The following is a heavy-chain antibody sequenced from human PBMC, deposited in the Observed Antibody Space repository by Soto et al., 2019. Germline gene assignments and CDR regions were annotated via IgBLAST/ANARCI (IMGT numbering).Heavy chain of an antibody. Sequence: EVQLLESGGGLVQPGGSLRLSCAASGFTFGTYAMKWLRQAPGRGLECVSFISASRRTTYYAESVKGRFTVSRDNSKGTMYLQMNSLRAEDTALYYCAKFRGPSYSYYYMDVWGKGTTVTVSS. CDR2: ISASRRTT. CDR1: GFTFGTYA. D-gene: IGHD3-16*01. CDR3: AKFRGPSYSYYYMDV. V-gene: IGHV3-23*01. J-gene: IGHJ6*03.